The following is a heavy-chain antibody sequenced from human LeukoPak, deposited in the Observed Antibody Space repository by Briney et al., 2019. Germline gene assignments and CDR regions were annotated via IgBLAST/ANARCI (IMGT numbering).Heavy chain of an antibody. Sequence: GSLRLSCAASGFTFSSYAMHWVRQAPGKGLEWVAVISYDGSNKYYADSVKGRFTISRDNSKNTLYLQMNSLRAEDTAVYYCADLDYDSSGPDPPLDYWGQGTLVTVSS. CDR1: GFTFSSYA. CDR3: ADLDYDSSGPDPPLDY. J-gene: IGHJ4*02. CDR2: ISYDGSNK. V-gene: IGHV3-30*04. D-gene: IGHD3-22*01.